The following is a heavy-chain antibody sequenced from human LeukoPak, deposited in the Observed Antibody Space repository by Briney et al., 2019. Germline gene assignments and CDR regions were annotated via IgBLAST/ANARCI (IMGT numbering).Heavy chain of an antibody. CDR1: GFTFDDYA. J-gene: IGHJ3*02. CDR2: ISWNSGSI. D-gene: IGHD1-26*01. V-gene: IGHV3-9*01. CDR3: AKEWELDAFDI. Sequence: GGSLRLSCAASGFTFDDYAMHWVRQAPGKGLEWVSGISWNSGSIGYADSVKGRFTISRDNAKNSLYLQMNSLRAEDTALYYCAKEWELDAFDIWGQGTMVTVPS.